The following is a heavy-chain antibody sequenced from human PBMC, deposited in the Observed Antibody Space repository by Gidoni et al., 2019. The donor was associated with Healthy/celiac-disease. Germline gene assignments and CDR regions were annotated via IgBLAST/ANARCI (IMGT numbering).Heavy chain of an antibody. D-gene: IGHD3-22*01. V-gene: IGHV4-30-2*01. CDR3: ARAWYYDSSPDAFDI. CDR1: GGSISSGGYS. CDR2: IYHSGST. J-gene: IGHJ3*02. Sequence: QLQLQESGSGLVKPSQTLSLTCAVSGGSISSGGYSWSWSRQPPGKGLEWIGYIYHSGSTYYNPSLKSRVTISVDRSKNQFSLKLSSVTAADTAVYYCARAWYYDSSPDAFDIWGQGTMVTVSS.